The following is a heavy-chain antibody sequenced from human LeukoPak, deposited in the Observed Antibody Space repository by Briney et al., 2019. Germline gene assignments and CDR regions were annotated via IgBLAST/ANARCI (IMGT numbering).Heavy chain of an antibody. CDR2: IYTSGST. V-gene: IGHV4-4*07. D-gene: IGHD2-2*01. J-gene: IGHJ5*02. Sequence: PSETLSLTCTVSGGSISSYYWSWIRQPAGRGLEWIGRIYTSGSTNYNPSLKSRVTMSVDTSKNQFSLKLSSVTAADTAVYYCARSADYDCSSTSCYESFDWFDPRGQGTLVTVSS. CDR1: GGSISSYY. CDR3: ARSADYDCSSTSCYESFDWFDP.